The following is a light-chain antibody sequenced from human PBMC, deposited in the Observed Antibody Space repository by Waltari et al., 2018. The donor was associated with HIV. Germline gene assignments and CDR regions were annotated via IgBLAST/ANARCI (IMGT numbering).Light chain of an antibody. CDR1: HNVSSW. V-gene: IGKV1-5*03. CDR2: KAS. Sequence: DIQMTQSPSTLSASVGGKVTITCRASHNVSSWLAWYQQKPGKPPKLLIYKASNLKSGVPSRFSGSGSGTEFTLTISNLQPDDFATYYCQQYDSYATFGGGTKVDIK. CDR3: QQYDSYAT. J-gene: IGKJ4*01.